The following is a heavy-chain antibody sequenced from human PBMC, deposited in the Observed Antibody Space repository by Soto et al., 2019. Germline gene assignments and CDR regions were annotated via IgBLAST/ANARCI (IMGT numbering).Heavy chain of an antibody. D-gene: IGHD6-13*01. V-gene: IGHV4-4*02. CDR1: GGSISSNNW. Sequence: PSETLSLTXTVSGGSISSNNWWSWVRQPPGKGLEWIGEISHSGSTNYNPSLKSRVTISLDKSNNHFSLRLTSVAAADTAVYYCARSPTSSWYGGGAFDIWGQGTMVTVSS. CDR2: ISHSGST. J-gene: IGHJ3*02. CDR3: ARSPTSSWYGGGAFDI.